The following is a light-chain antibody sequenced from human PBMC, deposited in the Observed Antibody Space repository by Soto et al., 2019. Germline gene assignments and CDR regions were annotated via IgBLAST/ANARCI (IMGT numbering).Light chain of an antibody. CDR3: SSYAVTNIFV. J-gene: IGLJ1*01. CDR1: SSDVGGFNY. V-gene: IGLV2-8*01. Sequence: QSALTQPPSASGSPGQSVTIPCSGTSSDVGGFNYVSWYQQHPGRAPKVLIYEVNKRPSGVPDRFSGSKSGSTASLTVSGLQAEDEAEYYCSSYAVTNIFVFGTGTKLTVL. CDR2: EVN.